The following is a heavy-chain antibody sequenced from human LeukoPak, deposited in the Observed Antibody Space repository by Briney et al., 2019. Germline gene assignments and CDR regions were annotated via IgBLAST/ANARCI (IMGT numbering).Heavy chain of an antibody. CDR3: ARGFRSAVAV. D-gene: IGHD3-10*01. J-gene: IGHJ6*02. V-gene: IGHV3-74*01. Sequence: GGSLRHSCAASEFTFSNHWMHWVRQAPGKGLMWVSHINSDESSTTYADSVKGRFTISRDKARNTLYLQMNSLRAEDTAVYYCARGFRSAVAVWGQGTTVIVSS. CDR2: INSDESST. CDR1: EFTFSNHW.